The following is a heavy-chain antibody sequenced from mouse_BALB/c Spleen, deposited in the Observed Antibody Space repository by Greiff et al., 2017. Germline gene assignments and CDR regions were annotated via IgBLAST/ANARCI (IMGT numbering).Heavy chain of an antibody. CDR1: GFTFSSYT. Sequence: EVHLVESGGGLVQPGGSLKLSCAASGFTFSSYTMSWVRQTPEKRLEWVAYISNGGGSTYYPDTVKGRFTISRDNAKNTLYLQMSSLKSEDTAMYYCARQGYGNYVSWFAYWGQGTLVTVSA. CDR3: ARQGYGNYVSWFAY. J-gene: IGHJ3*01. D-gene: IGHD2-1*01. CDR2: ISNGGGST. V-gene: IGHV5-12-2*01.